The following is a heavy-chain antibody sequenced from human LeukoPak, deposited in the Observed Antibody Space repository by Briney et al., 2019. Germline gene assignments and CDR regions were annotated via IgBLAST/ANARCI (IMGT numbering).Heavy chain of an antibody. CDR1: GFTFGSYA. V-gene: IGHV3-23*01. Sequence: GGSLRLSCVASGFTFGSYAMYWVRQAPGKGLEWVAGIFGSGGSAHYADSAKGRFTISRDNSKNTVYLQINSLRAEDTAVYYCGKTTTGYSSGQKPAWPVDYWGQGTLVTVSS. D-gene: IGHD6-19*01. CDR3: GKTTTGYSSGQKPAWPVDY. J-gene: IGHJ4*02. CDR2: IFGSGGSA.